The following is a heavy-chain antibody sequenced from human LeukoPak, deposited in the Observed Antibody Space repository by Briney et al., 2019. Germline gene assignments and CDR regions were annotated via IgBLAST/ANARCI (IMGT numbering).Heavy chain of an antibody. J-gene: IGHJ5*02. CDR1: GGTFSSYA. D-gene: IGHD1-1*01. CDR2: IIPIFGTA. CDR3: ATTFPNWNLRLGHENCFDP. V-gene: IGHV1-69*13. Sequence: GASVKVSCKASGGTFSSYAISWVRQAPGQGLEWMGGIIPIFGTANYAQKFQGRVTITADESTSTAYMELSSLRSEDTAVYYCATTFPNWNLRLGHENCFDPWGQGTLVTVSS.